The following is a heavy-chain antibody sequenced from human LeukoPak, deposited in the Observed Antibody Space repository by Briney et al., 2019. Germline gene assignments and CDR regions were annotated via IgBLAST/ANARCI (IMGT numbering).Heavy chain of an antibody. CDR1: GFTFSSYA. V-gene: IGHV3-30*04. CDR2: ISYDGSIK. CDR3: ASNAFDY. J-gene: IGHJ4*02. Sequence: PGGSLRLSCAASGFTFSSYAMHWVRQAPGKGLEWVALISYDGSIKYYADSVKGRFTISRDNSKNTLYLQMNSLRAEDTAVYYCASNAFDYWGQGTLVTVSS.